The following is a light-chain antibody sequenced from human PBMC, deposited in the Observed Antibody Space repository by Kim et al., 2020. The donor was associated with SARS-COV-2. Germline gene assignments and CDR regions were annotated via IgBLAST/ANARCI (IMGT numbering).Light chain of an antibody. CDR3: SPYTSSSAWV. CDR1: SSDVGGYNY. V-gene: IGLV2-14*01. J-gene: IGLJ3*02. Sequence: QSALTQPASVSGSPGQSITISCTGTSSDVGGYNYVSWYQQHPGKAPKLMIYDVSKRPSGVSNRFSGSKSGNTASLTISGLQAEDEADYYCSPYTSSSAWVFGGWAQLTVL. CDR2: DVS.